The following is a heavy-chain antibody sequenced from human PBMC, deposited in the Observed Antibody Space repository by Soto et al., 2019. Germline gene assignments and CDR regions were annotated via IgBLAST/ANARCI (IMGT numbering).Heavy chain of an antibody. V-gene: IGHV3-33*01. Sequence: PGGSLRLSCAASGFTFSSYGMHWVRQAPGKGLEWVAVIWYDGSNKYYADSVKGRFTISRDNSKNTLYLQMNSLRAEDTAVYYCARDVTVVTAIGYYYYGMDVWGQGTTVTVSS. CDR2: IWYDGSNK. CDR3: ARDVTVVTAIGYYYYGMDV. CDR1: GFTFSSYG. D-gene: IGHD2-21*02. J-gene: IGHJ6*02.